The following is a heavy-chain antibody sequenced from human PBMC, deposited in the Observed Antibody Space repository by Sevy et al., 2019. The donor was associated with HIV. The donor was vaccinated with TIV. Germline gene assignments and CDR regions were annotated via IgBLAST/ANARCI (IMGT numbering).Heavy chain of an antibody. D-gene: IGHD4-17*01. CDR2: ISYNGNKK. CDR3: ARVYSVSNAEVDFGDYFDS. V-gene: IGHV3-30-3*01. Sequence: GGSLRLSCAASGFSFSSYAMHWVRQAPGKGLEWIAVISYNGNKKYHADSVKGRLTISTDKSKNTVFLQLNSLRVEDTAVYYWARVYSVSNAEVDFGDYFDSWGQGTLVTVSS. CDR1: GFSFSSYA. J-gene: IGHJ4*02.